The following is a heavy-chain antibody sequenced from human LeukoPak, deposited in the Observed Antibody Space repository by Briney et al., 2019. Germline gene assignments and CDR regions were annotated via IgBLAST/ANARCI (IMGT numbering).Heavy chain of an antibody. Sequence: GGSLRLSCAASGFTLSSYWMHWVRQAPGKGLVWVSRINSDGSSTSYADPVKGRFTISRDNAKNTLYLQMNSLRAEDTAVYYCARNVLPGYFDYWGQGTLVTVSS. CDR1: GFTLSSYW. J-gene: IGHJ4*02. CDR2: INSDGSST. V-gene: IGHV3-74*01. CDR3: ARNVLPGYFDY. D-gene: IGHD2-15*01.